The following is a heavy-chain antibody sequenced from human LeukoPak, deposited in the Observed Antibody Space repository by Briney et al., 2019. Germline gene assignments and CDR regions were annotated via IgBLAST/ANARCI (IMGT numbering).Heavy chain of an antibody. V-gene: IGHV3-11*04. CDR1: GFTFSDYY. J-gene: IGHJ3*02. Sequence: SPGGSLRLSCAASGFTFSDYYMSWIRQAPGKGLEWVSYISSSGSTIYYADSVKGRFTISRDSAKNSLYLQMNSLRAEDTAVYYCARGKTHLSAFDIWGQGTMVTVSS. CDR3: ARGKTHLSAFDI. CDR2: ISSSGSTI.